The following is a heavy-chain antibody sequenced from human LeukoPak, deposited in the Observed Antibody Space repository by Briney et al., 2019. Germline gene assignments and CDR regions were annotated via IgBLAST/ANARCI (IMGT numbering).Heavy chain of an antibody. Sequence: GGSLRLSCTVSGFTVSSNSMSWVRQSPGKGLEWVSFIYSDNTHYSDSVKGRFTISRDNSKNTLYLQMNSLRAEDTAVYYCARRAGAYSHPYDYWGQGTLVTVSS. CDR3: ARRAGAYSHPYDY. CDR2: IYSDNT. D-gene: IGHD4/OR15-4a*01. CDR1: GFTVSSNS. J-gene: IGHJ4*02. V-gene: IGHV3-53*01.